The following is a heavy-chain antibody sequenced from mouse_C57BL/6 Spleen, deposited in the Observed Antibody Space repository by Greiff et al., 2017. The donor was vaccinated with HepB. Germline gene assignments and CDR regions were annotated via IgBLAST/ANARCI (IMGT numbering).Heavy chain of an antibody. D-gene: IGHD1-1*01. Sequence: QVQLLQPGAELVKPGASVKLSCTASGYTFTSYWMHWVKQRPGQGLEWIGMIHPNSGSTNYNEKFKSKATLTVDKTYSTAYMQLSSLTSEDSAVYYCARDHYYGSWYIDVWGTGTTVTVSS. CDR2: IHPNSGST. CDR3: ARDHYYGSWYIDV. V-gene: IGHV1-64*01. CDR1: GYTFTSYW. J-gene: IGHJ1*03.